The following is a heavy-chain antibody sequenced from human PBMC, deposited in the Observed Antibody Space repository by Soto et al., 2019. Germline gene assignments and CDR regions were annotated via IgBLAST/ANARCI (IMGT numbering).Heavy chain of an antibody. D-gene: IGHD3-22*01. CDR1: GDSISTFY. CDR3: ARGRTVRNYADDSSDYFYFFDY. Sequence: PSETLSLTCTVSGDSISTFYWGWMRQSPGKELEWIGYVYYTGSTNYNPSRKTRVTISVDRSKNQFSLKLTSANAADTAVYYCARGRTVRNYADDSSDYFYFFDYWGQGTQVTVSS. J-gene: IGHJ4*01. CDR2: VYYTGST. V-gene: IGHV4-59*01.